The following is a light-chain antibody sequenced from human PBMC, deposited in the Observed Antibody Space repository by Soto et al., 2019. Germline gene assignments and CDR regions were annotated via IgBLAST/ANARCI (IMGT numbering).Light chain of an antibody. Sequence: DIQLTQSPSSLSASVGDRVTISCRASQTISKYLNWYQQKPGKAPKLLLYAAYSLESGVPSRFSGSGSGTDFTLAISSLQAEDFAIYCCQKTYSTGAISFGQGTRLDIK. J-gene: IGKJ5*01. V-gene: IGKV1-39*01. CDR3: QKTYSTGAIS. CDR2: AAY. CDR1: QTISKY.